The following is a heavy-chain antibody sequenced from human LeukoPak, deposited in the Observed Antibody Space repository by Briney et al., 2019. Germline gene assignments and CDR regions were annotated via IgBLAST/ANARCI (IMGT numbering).Heavy chain of an antibody. CDR2: IYYSGST. CDR1: GGSISSGGYY. V-gene: IGHV4-61*08. Sequence: PSETLSLTCTVSGGSISSGGYYWSWIRQPPGKGLEWIGYIYYSGSTNYNPSLKSRVTISVDTSKNQFSLKLSSVTAADTAVYYCARGSYPNYDFWSGYYTHGPHAGHDAFDIWGQGTMVTVSS. J-gene: IGHJ3*02. D-gene: IGHD3-3*01. CDR3: ARGSYPNYDFWSGYYTHGPHAGHDAFDI.